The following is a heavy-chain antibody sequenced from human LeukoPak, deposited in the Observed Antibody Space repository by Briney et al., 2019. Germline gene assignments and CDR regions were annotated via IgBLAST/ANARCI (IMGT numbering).Heavy chain of an antibody. D-gene: IGHD6-19*01. V-gene: IGHV3-48*03. CDR3: ARDLGYSSGPNY. J-gene: IGHJ4*02. Sequence: GGSLRLSYAASGFTFSSYEMNWVRQAPGKGLEWVSYISSSGSTIYYADSVKGRFTISRDNAKNSLYLQMNSLRAEDTAVYYCARDLGYSSGPNYWGQGTRVTVSS. CDR1: GFTFSSYE. CDR2: ISSSGSTI.